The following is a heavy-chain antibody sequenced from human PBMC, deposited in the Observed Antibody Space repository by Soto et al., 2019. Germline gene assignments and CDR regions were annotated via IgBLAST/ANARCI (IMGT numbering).Heavy chain of an antibody. D-gene: IGHD7-27*01. CDR3: AKDRNWGKAFDI. Sequence: GGSLRLSCAASGFTFSSYAMSWVRQAPGKGLEWVSIISGSGDSTYYADSVRGRLTISRDNSKNTLYLQMNTLRAEDTAIYYCAKDRNWGKAFDIWGQGTMVTVSS. CDR2: ISGSGDST. CDR1: GFTFSSYA. V-gene: IGHV3-23*01. J-gene: IGHJ3*02.